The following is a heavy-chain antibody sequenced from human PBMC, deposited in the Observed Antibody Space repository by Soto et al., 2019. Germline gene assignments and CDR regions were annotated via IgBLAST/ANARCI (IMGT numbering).Heavy chain of an antibody. V-gene: IGHV1-18*01. Sequence: QVQLVQSGAEVKKPGASVKVSCKASGYTFINYGISWVRQAPGQGREWMGGIRVYNGNTNAAQKSQGRVSMTTDTASSTAYMGLGTLGSDDTSVYYCASQPHCGQGTLVTVFS. J-gene: IGHJ4*02. CDR1: GYTFINYG. CDR2: IRVYNGNT. CDR3: ASQPH.